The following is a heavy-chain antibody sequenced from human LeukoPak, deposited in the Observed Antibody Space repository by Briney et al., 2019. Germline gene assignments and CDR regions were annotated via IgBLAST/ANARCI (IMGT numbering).Heavy chain of an antibody. V-gene: IGHV3-30-3*01. CDR1: GFTLSDYS. J-gene: IGHJ4*02. D-gene: IGHD3-16*01. Sequence: PGGSLRLSCAASGFTLSDYSIHWVRQAPGKGLEWVAVIPYDGSSKYYTDSVKGRFTISRDNSKNTLYLQMNTLRAEDTAMYYCARESGGISFDYWGQGTLVTVSS. CDR2: IPYDGSSK. CDR3: ARESGGISFDY.